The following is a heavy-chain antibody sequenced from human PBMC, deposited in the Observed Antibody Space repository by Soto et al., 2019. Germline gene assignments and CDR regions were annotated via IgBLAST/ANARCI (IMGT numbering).Heavy chain of an antibody. Sequence: GGSLRLSCAASGFTFSSYGMHWVRQAPGKGLEWVAVISYDGSNKYYADSVKGRFTISRDNSKNTLYLQMNNLRAEDTAVYYCAKEMVTYSSSWYFDYWGQGTLVTVSS. J-gene: IGHJ4*02. CDR3: AKEMVTYSSSWYFDY. CDR2: ISYDGSNK. CDR1: GFTFSSYG. D-gene: IGHD6-13*01. V-gene: IGHV3-30*18.